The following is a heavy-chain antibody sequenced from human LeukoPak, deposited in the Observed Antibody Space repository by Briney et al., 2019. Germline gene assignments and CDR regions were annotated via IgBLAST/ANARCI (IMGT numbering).Heavy chain of an antibody. CDR3: AKEVGEGYYDY. J-gene: IGHJ4*02. CDR2: IKQSGSEK. CDR1: GFTYNNYW. D-gene: IGHD4-17*01. V-gene: IGHV3-7*05. Sequence: GGSLRLSCAASGFTYNNYWMSWVRQAPGKGLEWVANIKQSGSEKYYVDSVKGRFTISRDNAKNSLYLQMNSLRAEDTALYYCAKEVGEGYYDYWGQGTLVTVSS.